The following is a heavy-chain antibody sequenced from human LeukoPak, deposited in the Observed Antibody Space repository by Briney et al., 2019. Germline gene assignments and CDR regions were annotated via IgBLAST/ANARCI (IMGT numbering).Heavy chain of an antibody. CDR1: GGSVSSGSYY. J-gene: IGHJ4*02. Sequence: SETLSLTCTVSGGSVSSGSYYWSWIRQPPGKGPAWIGYIYYTGSTNYNPSLKSRVTMSVDTSKNQFSLNLSSVTAADTAVYYCAEVDRSGYQIDYWGQGTLVTVSS. V-gene: IGHV4-61*01. CDR3: AEVDRSGYQIDY. CDR2: IYYTGST. D-gene: IGHD3-22*01.